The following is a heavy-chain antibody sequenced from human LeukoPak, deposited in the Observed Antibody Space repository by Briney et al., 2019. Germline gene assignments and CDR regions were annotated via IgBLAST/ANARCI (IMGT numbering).Heavy chain of an antibody. CDR3: ARNWGYFDY. CDR2: ISSSGSTK. V-gene: IGHV3-48*03. CDR1: GFTFSSYE. Sequence: GGSLRLSCAASGFTFSSYEMNWVRQAPGKGLEWVSYISSSGSTKYYADSLKGRFTISRDNAKNSLYLQMNSLRAEDTAVHYCARNWGYFDYWGQGTLLTVSS. J-gene: IGHJ4*02. D-gene: IGHD7-27*01.